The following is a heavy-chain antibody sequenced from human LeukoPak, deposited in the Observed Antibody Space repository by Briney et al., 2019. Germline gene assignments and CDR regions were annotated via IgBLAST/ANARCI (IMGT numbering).Heavy chain of an antibody. CDR1: GFTFSDYY. CDR2: ISSSGSTI. Sequence: GGSLRLSCAASGFTFSDYYMSWIRQAPGKGLEWVSYISSSGSTIYYADSVKGRFTISRDNAKKSLYLQMNSLRAEDTAVYYCARDKEADEGSKFDYWGQGTLVTVSS. J-gene: IGHJ4*02. D-gene: IGHD2-15*01. V-gene: IGHV3-11*01. CDR3: ARDKEADEGSKFDY.